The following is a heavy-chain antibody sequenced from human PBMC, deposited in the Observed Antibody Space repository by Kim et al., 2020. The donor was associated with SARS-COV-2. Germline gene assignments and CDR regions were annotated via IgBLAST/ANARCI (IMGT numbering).Heavy chain of an antibody. J-gene: IGHJ6*03. CDR2: MNPNSGNT. CDR3: ARGLGITMIVSKLYYRDV. V-gene: IGHV1-8*01. Sequence: ASVKVSCKASGYTFTSYDINWVRQATGQGLEWMGWMNPNSGNTGYAQKFQGRVTMTRNTSISTAYMELSSLRSEDTAVYYCARGLGITMIVSKLYYRDVWRKETTVTVSS. D-gene: IGHD3-22*01. CDR1: GYTFTSYD.